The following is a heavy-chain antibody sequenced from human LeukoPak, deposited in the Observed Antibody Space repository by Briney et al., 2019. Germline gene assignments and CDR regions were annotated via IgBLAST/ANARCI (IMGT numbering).Heavy chain of an antibody. CDR1: GFSFSGYA. Sequence: GGSLRLSCSASGFSFSGYAMHWVRQAPGKGPEYVSSIGSNGGSTYYRDSVKGRFTISRDNSKNTVYLQMSSLRVEDTAVYYCVKEGYDFWSGPPYWGQGTQVTVTS. CDR2: IGSNGGST. V-gene: IGHV3-64D*09. D-gene: IGHD3-3*01. J-gene: IGHJ4*02. CDR3: VKEGYDFWSGPPY.